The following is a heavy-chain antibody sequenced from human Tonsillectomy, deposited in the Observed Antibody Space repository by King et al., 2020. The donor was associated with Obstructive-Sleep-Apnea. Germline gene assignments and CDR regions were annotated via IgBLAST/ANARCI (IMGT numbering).Heavy chain of an antibody. CDR1: GFTFSNYG. V-gene: IGHV3-30*02. Sequence: QLVQSGGGVVQPGRSLRLSCAASGFTFSNYGMHWVRQAPGKGLQWLAFIRDDGKNKYYADSVKGRLTISRDNSRNTLYLQMNSLTAEDTAVYYCVKVDDTALDYWGQGTLVTVSS. J-gene: IGHJ4*02. CDR2: IRDDGKNK. D-gene: IGHD5-18*01. CDR3: VKVDDTALDY.